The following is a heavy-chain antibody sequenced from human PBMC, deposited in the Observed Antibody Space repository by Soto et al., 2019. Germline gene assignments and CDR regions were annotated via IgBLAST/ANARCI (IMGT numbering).Heavy chain of an antibody. J-gene: IGHJ3*02. CDR3: AKVKSSSLRDAFDI. V-gene: IGHV3-23*01. D-gene: IGHD6-6*01. Sequence: LSLTCAASGFTFSSYAMSWVRQAPGKGLEWVSAISGSGGSTYYADSVKGRFTISRDNSKNTLYLQMNSLRAEDTAVYYCAKVKSSSLRDAFDIWGQGTMVTVSS. CDR2: ISGSGGST. CDR1: GFTFSSYA.